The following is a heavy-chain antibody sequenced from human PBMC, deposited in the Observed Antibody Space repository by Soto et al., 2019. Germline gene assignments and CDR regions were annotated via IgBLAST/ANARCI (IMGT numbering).Heavy chain of an antibody. CDR3: ARSAFGDSPFFDY. J-gene: IGHJ4*02. V-gene: IGHV4-59*01. D-gene: IGHD3-10*01. CDR1: GGSISSNY. CDR2: IYYSGTT. Sequence: SETLSLTCTVSGGSISSNYWSWIRQPPGKGLEWIGYIYYSGTTNYNPYLKSRVTISVDTSKNQSSLKLSSVTAADTAVYYCARSAFGDSPFFDYWGRGTLVTVSS.